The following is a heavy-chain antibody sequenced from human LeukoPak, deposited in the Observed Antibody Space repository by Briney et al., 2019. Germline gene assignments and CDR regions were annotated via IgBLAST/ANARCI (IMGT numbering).Heavy chain of an antibody. CDR3: ARGDNIAAAGTAWFDP. Sequence: GGSLRLSCAASGFTFSSYGMHWVRQAPGKGLEWVAVIWYDGSNKYYVDSVKGRFTISRDNSKNTLYLQMNSLRAEDTAVYYCARGDNIAAAGTAWFDPWGQGTLVTVSS. D-gene: IGHD6-13*01. CDR1: GFTFSSYG. CDR2: IWYDGSNK. V-gene: IGHV3-33*01. J-gene: IGHJ5*02.